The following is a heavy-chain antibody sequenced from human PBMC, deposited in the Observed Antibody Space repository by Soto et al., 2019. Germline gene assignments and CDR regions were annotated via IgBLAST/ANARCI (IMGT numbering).Heavy chain of an antibody. J-gene: IGHJ4*02. D-gene: IGHD3-16*01. V-gene: IGHV3-48*02. CDR2: ISPDSGTV. Sequence: EVQLVESGGGLVQPGGYLRLSCVASGFTFDRYAMNWVRQAPGKGLEWLSWISPDSGTVEYSDSVTGRFTMSRDDAKNLLNLQMNSRKDEDTAVYYCARDHRWAFDYWGQGTRVTVTS. CDR3: ARDHRWAFDY. CDR1: GFTFDRYA.